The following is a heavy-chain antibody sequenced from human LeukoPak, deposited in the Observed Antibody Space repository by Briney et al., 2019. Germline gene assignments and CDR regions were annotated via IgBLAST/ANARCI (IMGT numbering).Heavy chain of an antibody. J-gene: IGHJ4*02. Sequence: GGSLRLSCAASGFTVSSNYMSWVRQAPGKGLEWVSVIYSGGSTYYTDSVKGRFTTSRDNSKNTLYLQMNSLRAEDTAVYYCASVAAADHFDYWGQGTLVTVSS. CDR3: ASVAAADHFDY. V-gene: IGHV3-66*01. CDR2: IYSGGST. CDR1: GFTVSSNY. D-gene: IGHD6-13*01.